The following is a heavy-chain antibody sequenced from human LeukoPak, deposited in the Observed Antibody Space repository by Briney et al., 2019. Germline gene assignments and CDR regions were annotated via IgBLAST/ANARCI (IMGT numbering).Heavy chain of an antibody. Sequence: PGGSLRLSCTASGFTFGDYAMSWFRQAPGKGLEWVGFIRSKAYGGTTEYAASVKGRFTISRDDSKSIAYLQMNSLKTEDTAVYYCTREEQVVRYYFDYWGQGTLVTVSS. J-gene: IGHJ4*02. CDR2: IRSKAYGGTT. CDR3: TREEQVVRYYFDY. D-gene: IGHD1/OR15-1a*01. CDR1: GFTFGDYA. V-gene: IGHV3-49*03.